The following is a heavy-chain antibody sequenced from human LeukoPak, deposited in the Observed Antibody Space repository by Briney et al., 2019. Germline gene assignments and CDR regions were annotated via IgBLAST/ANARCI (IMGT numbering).Heavy chain of an antibody. V-gene: IGHV3-21*01. CDR2: ISSSSSYI. Sequence: SGGSLRLSCAASGFTFSSYSMNWVRRAPGKGLEWVSSISSSSSYIYYADSVKGRFTISRDNAKNSLYLQMNSLRAEDTAVYYCARERVSGSGSYPENYYMDVWGKGTTVTISS. D-gene: IGHD1-26*01. CDR3: ARERVSGSGSYPENYYMDV. J-gene: IGHJ6*03. CDR1: GFTFSSYS.